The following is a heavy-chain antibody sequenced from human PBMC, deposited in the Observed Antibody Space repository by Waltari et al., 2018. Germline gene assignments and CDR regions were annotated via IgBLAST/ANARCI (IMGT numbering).Heavy chain of an antibody. J-gene: IGHJ4*02. D-gene: IGHD4-4*01. CDR1: GVSISSSSYY. Sequence: QLQLQESGPGLVKPSETLSLICTVSGVSISSSSYYWGWIRQPPGKGLEWIANIYYDGYPYYNSSPQSRLTIALDTPKNQFSLKRTSVTAADTAVYYCARGAGHYKPFDFWGQGTLVAVSS. CDR3: ARGAGHYKPFDF. V-gene: IGHV4-39*07. CDR2: IYYDGYP.